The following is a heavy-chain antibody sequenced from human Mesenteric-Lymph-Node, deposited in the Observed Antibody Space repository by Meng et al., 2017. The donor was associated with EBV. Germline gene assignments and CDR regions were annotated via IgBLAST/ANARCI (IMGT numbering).Heavy chain of an antibody. CDR3: ARFQRFGDFD. D-gene: IGHD3-10*01. V-gene: IGHV4-4*02. J-gene: IGHJ4*02. CDR2: IYHSGST. CDR1: GSSISSDNW. Sequence: QVQLEGSGPRMVKPSGTLSLTCAVSGSSISSDNWWSWVRQPPGKGLEWIGEIYHSGSTNYNPSLKSRVTISVDKSKRQFSLKLTSVTAADTAVYHCARFQRFGDFDWGQGTLVTVSS.